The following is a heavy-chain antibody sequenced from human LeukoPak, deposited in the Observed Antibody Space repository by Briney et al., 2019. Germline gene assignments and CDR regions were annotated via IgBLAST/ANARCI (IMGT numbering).Heavy chain of an antibody. CDR1: GYTFKNNW. CDR3: ARITWYRLDY. Sequence: GGSLRLSCTTSGYTFKNNWMTWVRQAPGKGLEWVAYINQDGSKKYYVEYVKGRFTISRDNAKNSLYLQVNSLRAEDTALYYCARITWYRLDYWGQGTLVTVSS. D-gene: IGHD1-14*01. V-gene: IGHV3-7*03. CDR2: INQDGSKK. J-gene: IGHJ4*02.